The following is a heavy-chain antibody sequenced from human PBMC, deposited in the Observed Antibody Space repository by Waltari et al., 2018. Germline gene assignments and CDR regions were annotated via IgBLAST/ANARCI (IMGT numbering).Heavy chain of an antibody. D-gene: IGHD3-10*01. CDR3: VTALGDRSSASRPFDV. CDR2: VDPEDGET. J-gene: IGHJ3*01. CDR1: GYRFTDYC. V-gene: IGHV1-69-2*01. Sequence: EVQLLQPGTELKTPGSTVNISCQVSGYRFTDYCIHWVQQAPGKGPQWMGLVDPEDGETIYAERFQGRVTITADTSTETAFMELSSLTTDDTAVYYCVTALGDRSSASRPFDVWGLGTLITVSS.